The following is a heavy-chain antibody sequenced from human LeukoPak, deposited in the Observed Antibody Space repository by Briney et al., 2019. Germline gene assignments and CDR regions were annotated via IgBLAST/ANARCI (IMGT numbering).Heavy chain of an antibody. Sequence: GGSLRLSCAASGFTFSSNAMSWVRQAPGRGLEWVSGTSDSGTTYFADSVKGRFTISRDNSKNKVYLQMNSLRAEDTAVYYCAKRSGGTYGHFDYWGQGTLVTVSS. CDR1: GFTFSSNA. CDR3: AKRSGGTYGHFDY. J-gene: IGHJ4*02. D-gene: IGHD1-26*01. V-gene: IGHV3-23*01. CDR2: TSDSGTT.